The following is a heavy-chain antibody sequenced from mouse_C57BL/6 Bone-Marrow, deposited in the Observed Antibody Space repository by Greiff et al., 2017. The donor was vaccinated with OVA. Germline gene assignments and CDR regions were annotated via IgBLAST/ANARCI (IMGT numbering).Heavy chain of an antibody. V-gene: IGHV14-4*01. CDR2: IDPENGDT. J-gene: IGHJ2*01. CDR1: GFNIKDDY. CDR3: TTSGNRDY. D-gene: IGHD1-3*01. Sequence: EVQGVESGAELVRPGASVKLSCTASGFNIKDDYMHWVKQRPEQGLEWIGWIDPENGDTEYASKFQGKATITADTSSNTAYLQLSSLTSEDTAVYYCTTSGNRDYWGQGTTLTVSS.